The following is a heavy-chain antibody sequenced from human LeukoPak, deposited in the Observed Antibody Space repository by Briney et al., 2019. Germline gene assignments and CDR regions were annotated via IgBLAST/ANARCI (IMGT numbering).Heavy chain of an antibody. CDR1: GFTFSGYS. Sequence: RSGGSLRLSCAASGFTFSGYSMNWVRQAPGKGLEWVSSISSSSRYIYYADSVKGRFTISRDNAQNSLYLQMNSLRAEDTAVYYCAREGPAFDPWGQGTLVTVSS. CDR2: ISSSSRYI. V-gene: IGHV3-21*01. J-gene: IGHJ5*02. CDR3: AREGPAFDP.